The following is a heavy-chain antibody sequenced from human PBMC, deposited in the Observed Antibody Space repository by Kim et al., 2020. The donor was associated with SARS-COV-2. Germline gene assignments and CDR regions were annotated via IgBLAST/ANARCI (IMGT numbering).Heavy chain of an antibody. Sequence: GGSLRLSCAASGFTFSDYYMNWIRQAPGKGLEWLSYISSRGGTIYYADSVKGRFTISRDNAQNSLYLQMDSLRVEDTAVYYCAGPPQIGAGYSGTDVWGQGTTVIVS. CDR2: ISSRGGTI. D-gene: IGHD3-3*01. V-gene: IGHV3-11*01. CDR1: GFTFSDYY. J-gene: IGHJ6*02. CDR3: AGPPQIGAGYSGTDV.